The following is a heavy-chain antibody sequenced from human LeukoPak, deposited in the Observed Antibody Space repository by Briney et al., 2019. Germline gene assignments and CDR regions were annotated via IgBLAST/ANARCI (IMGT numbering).Heavy chain of an antibody. CDR1: GFAFSNAW. J-gene: IGHJ4*02. D-gene: IGHD1-26*01. Sequence: GGSLRLSCVASGFAFSNAWMTWVRQAPGKGRGWDGRITTNSDGGTTDYAAPVKGRFTISRDDSKNTLFLQMNGLKTEDTAVYYCSELSSYWGQGTLVTVSS. V-gene: IGHV3-15*01. CDR3: SELSSY. CDR2: ITTNSDGGTT.